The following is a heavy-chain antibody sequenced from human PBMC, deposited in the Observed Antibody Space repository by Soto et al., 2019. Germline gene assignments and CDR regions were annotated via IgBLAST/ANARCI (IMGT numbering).Heavy chain of an antibody. V-gene: IGHV3-23*01. CDR2: ISGSGGST. J-gene: IGHJ4*02. CDR3: ACLSSGWYVPDY. D-gene: IGHD6-19*01. Sequence: GGSLRLSCAASGFTFSSYAMSWVRQAPGKGLEWVSAISGSGGSTYYADSVKGRFTISRDNSKNTLYLQMNSLRAEDTAVYYCACLSSGWYVPDYWGQGTLVTVSS. CDR1: GFTFSSYA.